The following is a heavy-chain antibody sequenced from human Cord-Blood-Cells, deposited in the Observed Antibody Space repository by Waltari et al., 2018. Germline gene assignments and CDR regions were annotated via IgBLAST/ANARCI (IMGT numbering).Heavy chain of an antibody. J-gene: IGHJ3*02. D-gene: IGHD1-26*01. CDR2: IYYSGST. CDR3: ARRADDAFDI. V-gene: IGHV4-39*01. CDR1: GASISSSSYY. Sequence: LQLQASGPGLVKPSETLSLTCTVSGASISSSSYYWGGIRQPPGKGLEWIGSIYYSGSTYYNPSLKSRVTISVDTSKSQFSLKLSSVTAADTAVYYCARRADDAFDIWGQGTMVTVSS.